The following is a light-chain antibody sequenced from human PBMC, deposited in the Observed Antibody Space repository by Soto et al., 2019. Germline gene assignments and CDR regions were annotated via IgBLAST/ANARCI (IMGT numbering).Light chain of an antibody. CDR3: QQYYHWLT. Sequence: EIVVTQSPATLSVSPWGRATLSFWGSHSSSDTAAWYQQTPRQAPRLLNYGASTRAPGFPARFSGSGSATVFTLTISSLQSEDFAVYYCQQYYHWLTFGGGTKVDIK. CDR2: GAS. V-gene: IGKV3-15*01. J-gene: IGKJ4*01. CDR1: HSSSDT.